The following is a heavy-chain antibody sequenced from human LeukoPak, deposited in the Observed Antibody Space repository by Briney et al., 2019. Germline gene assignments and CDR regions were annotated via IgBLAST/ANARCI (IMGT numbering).Heavy chain of an antibody. CDR3: ARADGGYFQH. J-gene: IGHJ1*01. D-gene: IGHD3-16*01. Sequence: SETLSLTCAVSGGSISSGGYSWRWIRQPPGKGLEWIGYIYHSGSTYYNPSLKSRVTISVDRSKNQFSLKLSSVTAADTAVYYCARADGGYFQHWGQGTLVTVSS. V-gene: IGHV4-30-2*01. CDR2: IYHSGST. CDR1: GGSISSGGYS.